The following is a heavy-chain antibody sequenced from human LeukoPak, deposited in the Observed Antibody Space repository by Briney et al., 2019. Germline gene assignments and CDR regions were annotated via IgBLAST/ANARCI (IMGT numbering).Heavy chain of an antibody. J-gene: IGHJ6*03. Sequence: ASVKVSCKASGYTFSSYGISWVRQAPGQGLEWMGWISGYNAKTNYAQNLQARVTMTTDTSTNTAYMELRNLRSADTAVYYCARFPEAGTTSFYYYYMDVWGKGTTVTVSS. CDR1: GYTFSSYG. V-gene: IGHV1-18*01. D-gene: IGHD1-7*01. CDR2: ISGYNAKT. CDR3: ARFPEAGTTSFYYYYMDV.